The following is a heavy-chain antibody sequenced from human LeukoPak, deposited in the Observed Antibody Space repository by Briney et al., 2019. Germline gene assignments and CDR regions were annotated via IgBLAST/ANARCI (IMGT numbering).Heavy chain of an antibody. Sequence: GGSLSLSCAASGFAFNNYAMSWVRQAPGKELEWVSGISGSGGSTYYADSVKGRFTISRDNSKNTLYLQMNSLRAEDTAVYYCAKEGSPRVRGVMDYWGQGTLVTVSS. D-gene: IGHD3-10*01. CDR1: GFAFNNYA. V-gene: IGHV3-23*01. J-gene: IGHJ4*02. CDR2: ISGSGGST. CDR3: AKEGSPRVRGVMDY.